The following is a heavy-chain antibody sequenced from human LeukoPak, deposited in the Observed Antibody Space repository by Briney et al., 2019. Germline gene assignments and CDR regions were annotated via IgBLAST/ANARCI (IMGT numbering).Heavy chain of an antibody. CDR1: GFTFSSYE. Sequence: GSLRLSCAASGFTFSSYEMNWVRQAPGKGLEWVSYISSSGSTIYYADSVKGRFTISRDNAKNSLYLQMNSLRAEDTAVYYCARAGGSGRYYYYYYGMDVWGQGTTVTVSS. V-gene: IGHV3-48*03. D-gene: IGHD3-16*01. J-gene: IGHJ6*02. CDR3: ARAGGSGRYYYYYYGMDV. CDR2: ISSSGSTI.